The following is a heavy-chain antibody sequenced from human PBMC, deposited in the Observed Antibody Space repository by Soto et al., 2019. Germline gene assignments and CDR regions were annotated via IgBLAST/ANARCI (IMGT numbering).Heavy chain of an antibody. CDR2: INHSGST. CDR1: GGSFSGYY. D-gene: IGHD4-17*01. CDR3: ARGLIFYGDYDY. J-gene: IGHJ4*02. V-gene: IGHV4-34*01. Sequence: SETLSLTCAVYGGSFSGYYWSWIRQPPGKGLEWIGEINHSGSTNYNPSLKSRVTISVDTSKNQFSLKLSSVTAADTAVYYCARGLIFYGDYDYWGQGTLVTVSS.